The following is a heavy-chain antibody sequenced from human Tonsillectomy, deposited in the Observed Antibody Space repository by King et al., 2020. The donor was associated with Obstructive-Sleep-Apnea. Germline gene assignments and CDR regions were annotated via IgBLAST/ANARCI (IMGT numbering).Heavy chain of an antibody. V-gene: IGHV4-34*01. CDR3: ARRTYYDYVWGSYRPLGDYDYFDY. CDR2: INHSGST. Sequence: VQLQQWGAGLLTPSETLSLTCAVYGGSFSGYYWSWIRQPPGKGLEWIGEINHSGSTNYNPSLKSRVTISVDTSKNQFSLKLSSVTAADTAVYYCARRTYYDYVWGSYRPLGDYDYFDYWGQGTLVTVSS. J-gene: IGHJ4*02. D-gene: IGHD3-16*02. CDR1: GGSFSGYY.